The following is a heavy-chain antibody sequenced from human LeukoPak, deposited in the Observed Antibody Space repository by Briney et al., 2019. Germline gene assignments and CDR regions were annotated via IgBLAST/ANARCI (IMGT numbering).Heavy chain of an antibody. CDR2: ISYDGSNK. V-gene: IGHV3-30*04. J-gene: IGHJ6*02. Sequence: GGSLRLSCAASGFTFSSYAMHWVRQAPGKGLEWVAVISYDGSNKYYADSVKGRFTISRDNSKNTLYLQMSNLRAEDTAVYFCARGGGLDVWGQGATVTVSS. D-gene: IGHD3-16*01. CDR1: GFTFSSYA. CDR3: ARGGGLDV.